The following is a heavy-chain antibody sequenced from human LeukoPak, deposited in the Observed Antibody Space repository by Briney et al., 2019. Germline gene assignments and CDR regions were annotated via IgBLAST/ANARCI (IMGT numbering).Heavy chain of an antibody. Sequence: ASVKVSCKVSGYTLTELSMHWVRQAPGKGLEWMGGFDPEDGETIYAQKFQGRVTMTEDTSTDTACMELSSLRSEDTAVYYCATVIGYGSGSYSRIHFDYWGQGTLVTVSS. D-gene: IGHD3-10*01. CDR2: FDPEDGET. CDR3: ATVIGYGSGSYSRIHFDY. J-gene: IGHJ4*02. CDR1: GYTLTELS. V-gene: IGHV1-24*01.